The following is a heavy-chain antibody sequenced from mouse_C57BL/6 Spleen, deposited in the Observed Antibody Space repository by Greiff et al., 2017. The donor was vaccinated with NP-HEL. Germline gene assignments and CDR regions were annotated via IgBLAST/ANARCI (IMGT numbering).Heavy chain of an antibody. CDR2: IDPSDSYT. V-gene: IGHV1-59*01. J-gene: IGHJ3*01. D-gene: IGHD2-2*01. CDR1: GYTFTSYW. Sequence: QVQLQQPGAELVRPGTSVKLSCKASGYTFTSYWMHWVKQRPGQGLEWIGVIDPSDSYTNYNQKFKGKATLTVDTSASTAYMQLSSLTSEDSAVYYCARRRYYGYDWFAYWGQGTLVTVSA. CDR3: ARRRYYGYDWFAY.